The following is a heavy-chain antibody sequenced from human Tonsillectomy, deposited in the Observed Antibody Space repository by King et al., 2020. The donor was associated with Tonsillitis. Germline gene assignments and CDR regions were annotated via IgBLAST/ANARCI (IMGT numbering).Heavy chain of an antibody. Sequence: VQLVESGGGLVQPGGSLRLSCAASGFTFSSYAMGWVRQAPGKGLEWVSAINKDGRTYYADSVKGRFTISRDNSKNTLYVELNSLRAEDTALYYCAREPLSTYKPGWYSVAYGGQGALVIVSS. J-gene: IGHJ4*02. CDR1: GFTFSSYA. CDR2: INKDGRT. D-gene: IGHD6-19*01. CDR3: AREPLSTYKPGWYSVAY. V-gene: IGHV3-23*04.